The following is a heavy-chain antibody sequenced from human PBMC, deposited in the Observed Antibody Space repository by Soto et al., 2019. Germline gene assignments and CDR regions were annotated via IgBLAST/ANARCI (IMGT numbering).Heavy chain of an antibody. CDR2: TLHSGST. D-gene: IGHD2-21*02. Sequence: PSETLSLTCAVYGGSLSGNYWGWIRQPPGKGLEWIGETLHSGSTAYNPSLKSRVTISVDTSRNQFSLKLNSVTAADTAVYYCARTTAAIHLNYWSQGTLVTVSS. CDR1: GGSLSGNY. J-gene: IGHJ4*02. CDR3: ARTTAAIHLNY. V-gene: IGHV4-34*12.